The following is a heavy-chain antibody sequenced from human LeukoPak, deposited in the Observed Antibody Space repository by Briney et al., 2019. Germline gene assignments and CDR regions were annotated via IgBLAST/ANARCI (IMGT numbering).Heavy chain of an antibody. J-gene: IGHJ6*02. CDR1: GFTFSSYA. D-gene: IGHD1-26*01. CDR2: ISGSGGST. Sequence: GGSLRLSCAASGFTFSSYAMSWVRQAPGKGLEWVSAISGSGGSTYYADSVKGRFTISRDNSKNTLYLQMNSLRAEDTAVYYCARKWELLYYYYYGMDVWGQGTTVTVSS. V-gene: IGHV3-23*01. CDR3: ARKWELLYYYYYGMDV.